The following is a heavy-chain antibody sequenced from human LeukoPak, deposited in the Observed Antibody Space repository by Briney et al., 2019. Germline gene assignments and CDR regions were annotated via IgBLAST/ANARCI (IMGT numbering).Heavy chain of an antibody. J-gene: IGHJ4*02. Sequence: GSLRLSCAASGFTFSTFAMIWVRQPPGKGLEWIGSICPSVTAYYNPSLKSRVTISVDTSKNQFSLKLSSVTATDTAVYYCARGRLAQPGHAPFDSWGQGTLVIVSS. D-gene: IGHD1/OR15-1a*01. CDR1: GFTFSTFAM. V-gene: IGHV4-38-2*01. CDR2: ICPSVTA. CDR3: ARGRLAQPGHAPFDS.